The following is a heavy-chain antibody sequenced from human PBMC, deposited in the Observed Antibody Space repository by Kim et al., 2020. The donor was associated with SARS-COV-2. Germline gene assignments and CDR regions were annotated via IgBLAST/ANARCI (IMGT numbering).Heavy chain of an antibody. CDR3: AKSDSSGYYFFDY. Sequence: GGSLRLSCAASGFTFSSYAMSWVRQAPGKGLEWVSVIYSGGSSTYYADSVKGRFTISRDNSKNTLYLQMNSLRAEDTAVYYCAKSDSSGYYFFDYWGQGTLVTVSS. CDR1: GFTFSSYA. J-gene: IGHJ4*02. D-gene: IGHD3-22*01. CDR2: IYSGGSST. V-gene: IGHV3-23*03.